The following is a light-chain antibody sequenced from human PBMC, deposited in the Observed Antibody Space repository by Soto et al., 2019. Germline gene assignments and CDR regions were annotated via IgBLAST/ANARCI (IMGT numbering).Light chain of an antibody. CDR3: QQYNNWPPIT. CDR1: QSVSSN. CDR2: GAS. J-gene: IGKJ5*01. V-gene: IGKV3-15*01. Sequence: EIVMTQSPATLSVSPGERATLSCRASQSVSSNLVWYQQKPGQAPRLLISGASTRATGIPARFSGSGSGTEFTLTISSLQAEDFAVYYCQQYNNWPPITFGQGTRLEIK.